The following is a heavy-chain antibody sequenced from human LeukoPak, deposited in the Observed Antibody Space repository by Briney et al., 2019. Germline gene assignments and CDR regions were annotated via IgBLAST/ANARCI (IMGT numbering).Heavy chain of an antibody. D-gene: IGHD3-10*01. Sequence: GRSLRLSCAASGFTFSSYAMHWVRQAPGKGLEWVAVISYDGSNKYYADSVKGRFTISRDNSKNALYLQMNSLRAEDTAVYYCARVGQPAYYYYMDVWGKGTTVTVSS. J-gene: IGHJ6*03. CDR2: ISYDGSNK. V-gene: IGHV3-30-3*01. CDR1: GFTFSSYA. CDR3: ARVGQPAYYYYMDV.